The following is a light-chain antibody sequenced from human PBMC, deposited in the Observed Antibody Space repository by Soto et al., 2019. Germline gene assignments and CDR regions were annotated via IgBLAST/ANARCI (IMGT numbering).Light chain of an antibody. J-gene: IGLJ3*02. CDR1: SSDVGAYNW. CDR2: DVN. CDR3: SSYKNTNSVV. V-gene: IGLV2-14*03. Sequence: QSALTQPASVSGSPGQSITISCTGTSSDVGAYNWVAWYQQHPGKAPKLMICDVNNRPSGVSNRFSGSKSGNTASLTISGLQAEDEGDYYCSSYKNTNSVVFGEGTKVTVL.